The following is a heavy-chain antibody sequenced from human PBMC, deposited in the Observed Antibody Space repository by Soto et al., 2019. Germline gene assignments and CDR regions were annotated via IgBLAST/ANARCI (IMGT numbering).Heavy chain of an antibody. CDR1: LGSNQRRAYP. J-gene: IGHJ5*02. Sequence: SATLSLTFADALGSNQRRAYPWSWIRQPPGKGLEWIGYIYHSGSTYYNPSLKSRVTISVDRSKNQFSLKLSSVTAADTAVYYCARVPDRWGQGTLVTVS. CDR2: IYHSGST. D-gene: IGHD2-2*01. CDR3: ARVPDR. V-gene: IGHV4-30-2*01.